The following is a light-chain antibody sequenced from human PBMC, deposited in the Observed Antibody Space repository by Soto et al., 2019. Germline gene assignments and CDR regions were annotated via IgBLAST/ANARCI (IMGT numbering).Light chain of an antibody. CDR1: SSDIGGYNF. J-gene: IGLJ1*01. V-gene: IGLV2-14*01. CDR2: EVN. CDR3: FSYTSTPPNV. Sequence: QSALTQPASVSGSPGQSITISCAGTSSDIGGYNFVSWYQQHPGKAPKLMIFEVNKRPSGVSNRFSGSKSGNTASLTISGLQAEDGVDYFCFSYTSTPPNVFGTGTKVTVL.